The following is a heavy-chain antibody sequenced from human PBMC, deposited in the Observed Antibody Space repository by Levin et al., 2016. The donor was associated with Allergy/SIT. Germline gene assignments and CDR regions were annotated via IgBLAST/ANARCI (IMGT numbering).Heavy chain of an antibody. CDR1: GYTFTSYA. J-gene: IGHJ4*02. CDR3: ARVRRDYGDAVDY. CDR2: INAGNGNT. Sequence: ASVKVSCKASGYTFTSYAMHWVRQAPGQRLEWMGWINAGNGNTKYSQKFQGRVTITRDTSASTAYMELSSLRSEDTAVYYCARVRRDYGDAVDYWGQGTLVTVSS. D-gene: IGHD4-17*01. V-gene: IGHV1-3*01.